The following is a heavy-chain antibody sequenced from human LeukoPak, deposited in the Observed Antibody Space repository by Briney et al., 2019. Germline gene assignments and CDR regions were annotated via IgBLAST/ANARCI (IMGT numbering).Heavy chain of an antibody. CDR2: INPNSGGT. Sequence: ASVKVSCKASGYTFTGYYMHWVRQAPGQGLEWMGWINPNSGGTNYAQKFQGRVTMTRDTSISTAYMELSRLRSDDTAVYYCARVVNIAATNYYYYGMDVWGQGTTVTVSS. CDR3: ARVVNIAATNYYYYGMDV. J-gene: IGHJ6*02. CDR1: GYTFTGYY. V-gene: IGHV1-2*02. D-gene: IGHD5-12*01.